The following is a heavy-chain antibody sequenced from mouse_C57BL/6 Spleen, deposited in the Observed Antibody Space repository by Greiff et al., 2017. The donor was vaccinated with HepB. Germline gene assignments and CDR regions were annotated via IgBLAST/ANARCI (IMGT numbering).Heavy chain of an antibody. CDR1: GYAFSSSW. V-gene: IGHV1-82*01. Sequence: VQLQQSGPELVKPGASVKISCKASGYAFSSSWMNWVKQRPGKVLEWIGRIYPGDGDTNYNGKFKGKATLTADKSSSTAYMQLSSLTSEDSAVYFCAREGIYHSYFDYWGQGTTLTVSS. CDR3: AREGIYHSYFDY. CDR2: IYPGDGDT. D-gene: IGHD2-1*01. J-gene: IGHJ2*01.